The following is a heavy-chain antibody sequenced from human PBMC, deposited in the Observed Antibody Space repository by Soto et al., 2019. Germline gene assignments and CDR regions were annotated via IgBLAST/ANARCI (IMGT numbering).Heavy chain of an antibody. CDR2: ISWNDDK. D-gene: IGHD6-19*01. CDR1: GFSLSTSGVG. CDR3: AHRRDSSGWYEDAFDI. V-gene: IGHV2-5*01. Sequence: SGPTLVKPTHTLTLTCTFSGFSLSTSGVGVGWIRQPPGKALEWLALISWNDDKRYSPSLKSRLTITKDTSKNQVVLTMTNMDPVDTATYYCAHRRDSSGWYEDAFDIWGQGTMVTVSS. J-gene: IGHJ3*02.